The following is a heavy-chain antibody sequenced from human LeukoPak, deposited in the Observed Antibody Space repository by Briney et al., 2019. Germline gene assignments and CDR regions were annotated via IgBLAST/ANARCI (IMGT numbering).Heavy chain of an antibody. J-gene: IGHJ5*02. CDR2: IYHSGST. CDR1: GGSISSSNW. Sequence: PSGTLSLTCAVSGGSISSSNWWSWVRQPPGEGLEWIGEIYHSGSTNYNPSLKSRVTISVDKSKNQFSLKLSSVTAADTAVYYCARAVQLERRWWFDPWGQGTLVTVSS. D-gene: IGHD1-1*01. CDR3: ARAVQLERRWWFDP. V-gene: IGHV4-4*02.